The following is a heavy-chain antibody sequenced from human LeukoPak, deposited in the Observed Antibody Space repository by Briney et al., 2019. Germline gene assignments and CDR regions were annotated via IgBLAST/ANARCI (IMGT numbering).Heavy chain of an antibody. CDR3: ARVGYTSYYYYGMDV. D-gene: IGHD6-13*01. V-gene: IGHV3-64*01. Sequence: PGGSLRLSCAASGFTLSSYAMHWVRQAPGKGLEYVSAISSNGGSTYYANSVKGRFTISRDNSKNTLYLQMGSLRAEDMAVYYCARVGYTSYYYYGMDVWGQGTTVTVSS. J-gene: IGHJ6*02. CDR1: GFTLSSYA. CDR2: ISSNGGST.